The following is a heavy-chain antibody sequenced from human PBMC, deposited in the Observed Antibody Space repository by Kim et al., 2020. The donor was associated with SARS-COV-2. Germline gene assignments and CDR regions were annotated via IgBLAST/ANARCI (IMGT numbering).Heavy chain of an antibody. D-gene: IGHD6-13*01. CDR2: IYYSGST. CDR1: GGSISSSSYY. J-gene: IGHJ4*02. V-gene: IGHV4-39*01. CDR3: ARHKGIAAAGHLDY. Sequence: SETLSLTCTVSGGSISSSSYYWGWIRQPPGKGLEWIGSIYYSGSTYYNPSLKSRVTISVDTSKNQFSLKLSSVTAADTAVYYCARHKGIAAAGHLDYWGQGTLVTVSS.